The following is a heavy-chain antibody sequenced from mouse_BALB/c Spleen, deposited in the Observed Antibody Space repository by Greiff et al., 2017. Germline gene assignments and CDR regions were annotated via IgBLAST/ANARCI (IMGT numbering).Heavy chain of an antibody. V-gene: IGHV1S135*01. J-gene: IGHJ4*01. CDR3: AREGDVGAMDY. Sequence: EVQGVESGPELVKPGASVKVSCKASGYAFTSYNMYWVKQSHGKSLEWIGYIDPYNGGTSYNQKFKGKATLTVDKSSSTAYMHLNSLTSEDSAVYYCAREGDVGAMDYWGQGTSVTVSS. CDR1: GYAFTSYN. CDR2: IDPYNGGT. D-gene: IGHD3-3*01.